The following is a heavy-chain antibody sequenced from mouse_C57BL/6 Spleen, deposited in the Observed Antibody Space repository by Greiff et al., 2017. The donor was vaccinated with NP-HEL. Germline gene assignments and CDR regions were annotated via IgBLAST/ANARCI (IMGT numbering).Heavy chain of an antibody. CDR2: IYPGSGNT. J-gene: IGHJ3*01. CDR1: GYTFTDYY. CDR3: ARGYSNLAGFAY. D-gene: IGHD2-5*01. V-gene: IGHV1-76*01. Sequence: SGAELVRPGASVKLSCKASGYTFTDYYINWVKQRPGQGLEWIARIYPGSGNTYYNEKFKGKATLTAEKSSSTAYMQLSSLTSEDSAVYFCARGYSNLAGFAYWGQGTLVTVSA.